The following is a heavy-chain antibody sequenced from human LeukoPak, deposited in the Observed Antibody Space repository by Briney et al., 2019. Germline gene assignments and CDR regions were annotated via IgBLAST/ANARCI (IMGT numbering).Heavy chain of an antibody. J-gene: IGHJ4*02. D-gene: IGHD6-13*01. Sequence: SETLSLTCTVSGASISSYYWSWIRRPPGKGLEWIGYIYYSGSTKYNPSLKSRVTMSVDTSKNQFSLKLSSVTAADTALYYCASGPYPAAGTDHQFDYWGQGTLVTVSS. V-gene: IGHV4-59*01. CDR1: GASISSYY. CDR2: IYYSGST. CDR3: ASGPYPAAGTDHQFDY.